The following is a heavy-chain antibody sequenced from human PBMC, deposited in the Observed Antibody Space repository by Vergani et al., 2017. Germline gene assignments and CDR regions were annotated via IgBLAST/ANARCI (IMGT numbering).Heavy chain of an antibody. D-gene: IGHD3-16*01. CDR1: GFTFSSYS. CDR2: ISSSSSTI. J-gene: IGHJ4*02. CDR3: ATVSTLTTFGGEDY. V-gene: IGHV3-48*02. Sequence: EVQLVESGGGLVQPGGSLRLSCAASGFTFSSYSMNWVRQAPGKGLEWVSYISSSSSTIYYADSVKGRFTISRDNAKNSLYLQMNSLRDEDTAVYYCATVSTLTTFGGEDYWGQGTLVTVSS.